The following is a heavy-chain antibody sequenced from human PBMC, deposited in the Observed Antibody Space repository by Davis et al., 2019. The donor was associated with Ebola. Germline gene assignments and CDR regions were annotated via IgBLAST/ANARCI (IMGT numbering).Heavy chain of an antibody. V-gene: IGHV3-74*01. CDR1: GFTFSNYG. CDR2: SNSDGSST. J-gene: IGHJ5*02. Sequence: HTGGSLRLSCAATGFTFSNYGMHWVRQAPGKGLVWVSRSNSDGSSTTYADSVRGRLTISRDNFKNTVYLQMDSLRADDTAVYYCATRDTSSNCFGFYPWGQGTLVTVSS. D-gene: IGHD6-13*01. CDR3: ATRDTSSNCFGFYP.